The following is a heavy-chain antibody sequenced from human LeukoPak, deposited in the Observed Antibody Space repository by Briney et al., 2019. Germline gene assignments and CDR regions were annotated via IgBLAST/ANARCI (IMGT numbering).Heavy chain of an antibody. V-gene: IGHV3-53*01. D-gene: IGHD6-6*01. J-gene: IGHJ4*02. CDR3: ASRPRRGEQLVGY. CDR2: IYSGGST. Sequence: PGGSLRLSCAASGFTVDSNYLSWVRQAPGKGLEWVSVIYSGGSTYYADSVKGRFTISRDNSKNTLYLQMNSLRAEDTAVYYCASRPRRGEQLVGYWGQGTLVTVSS. CDR1: GFTVDSNY.